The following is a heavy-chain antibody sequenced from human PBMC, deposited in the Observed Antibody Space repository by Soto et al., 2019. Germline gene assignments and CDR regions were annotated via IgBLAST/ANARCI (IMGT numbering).Heavy chain of an antibody. D-gene: IGHD3-3*01. J-gene: IGHJ6*02. CDR1: GGTFSSYA. Sequence: LVKVSCKASGGTFSSYAISWVRQAPGQGLEWMGGINPIFGTANYAQKFQGRVTITADESTSTAYMELSSLRSEDTAVYYCARDTQIFGVAYRRGYYYYYGMDVWGQGTTVTVSS. V-gene: IGHV1-69*13. CDR2: INPIFGTA. CDR3: ARDTQIFGVAYRRGYYYYYGMDV.